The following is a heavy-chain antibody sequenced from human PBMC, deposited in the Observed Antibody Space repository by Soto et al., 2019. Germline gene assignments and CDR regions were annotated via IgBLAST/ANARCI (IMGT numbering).Heavy chain of an antibody. J-gene: IGHJ4*02. V-gene: IGHV4-4*02. CDR3: ARGFQYWLPTFD. Sequence: QVQLQESGPGLVRPSGTLSLTCSVSGASVVKGNWWSWVRPSPGKGLEWIGELSLAVSNHYNPYLQCRVTISLDESKNQLSLIRTSVTVADAAIYYCARGFQYWLPTFDWGRGTVVTVS. CDR2: LSLAVSN. CDR1: GASVVKGNW. D-gene: IGHD3-10*01.